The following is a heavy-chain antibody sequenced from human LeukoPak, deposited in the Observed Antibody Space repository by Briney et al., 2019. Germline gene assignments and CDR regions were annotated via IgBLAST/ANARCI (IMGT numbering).Heavy chain of an antibody. Sequence: GGSLRLSCAASGFTFSSNWMHWVRQAPGKGLEWVSGISWNSGSIGYADSVKGRFTISRDNAKNSLYLQMNSLRAEDTALYYCAKDILAAGGHFQHWGQGTLVTVSS. CDR3: AKDILAAGGHFQH. D-gene: IGHD6-13*01. CDR2: ISWNSGSI. CDR1: GFTFSSNW. V-gene: IGHV3-9*01. J-gene: IGHJ1*01.